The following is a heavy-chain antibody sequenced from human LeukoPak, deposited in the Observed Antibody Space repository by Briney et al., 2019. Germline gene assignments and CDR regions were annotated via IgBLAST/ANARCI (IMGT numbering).Heavy chain of an antibody. V-gene: IGHV1-18*04. J-gene: IGHJ4*02. CDR2: ISAYNGNT. CDR3: ARGPSPRVAARLDYFDY. CDR1: GYTFTGYY. D-gene: IGHD6-6*01. Sequence: GASVKVSCKASGYTFTGYYMHWVRQAPGQGLEWMGWISAYNGNTNYAQKLQGRVTMTTDTSTSTAYMELRSLRSDDTAVYYCARGPSPRVAARLDYFDYWGQGTLVTVSS.